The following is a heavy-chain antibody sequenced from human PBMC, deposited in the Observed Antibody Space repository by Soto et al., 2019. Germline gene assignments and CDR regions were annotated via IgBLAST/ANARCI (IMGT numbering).Heavy chain of an antibody. CDR1: GFTFSSYS. V-gene: IGHV3-48*01. Sequence: EVQLVESGGGLVQPGGSLRLSCAASGFTFSSYSMNWVRQAPGKGLEWVSYISSSSSTIYYADSVKGRFTISRDNAKNSLYLQMNSLRAEDTAVYYCARVGASGDYYYYYYYMDVWGKGTTVTVSS. J-gene: IGHJ6*03. CDR2: ISSSSSTI. D-gene: IGHD4-17*01. CDR3: ARVGASGDYYYYYYYMDV.